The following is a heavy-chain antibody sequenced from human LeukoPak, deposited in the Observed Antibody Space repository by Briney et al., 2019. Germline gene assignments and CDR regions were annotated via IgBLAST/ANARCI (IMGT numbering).Heavy chain of an antibody. CDR3: AREGAINCSGGSCYSYYFDY. CDR2: IWYDGSNK. CDR1: GFTFSNAW. D-gene: IGHD2-15*01. V-gene: IGHV3-33*08. Sequence: GGSLRLSCAASGFTFSNAWMRWIRRAPGKGLEWVAVIWYDGSNKYYADSVKGRFTISRDNSKNTLYLQMNSLRAEDTAVYYCAREGAINCSGGSCYSYYFDYWGQGTLVTVSS. J-gene: IGHJ4*02.